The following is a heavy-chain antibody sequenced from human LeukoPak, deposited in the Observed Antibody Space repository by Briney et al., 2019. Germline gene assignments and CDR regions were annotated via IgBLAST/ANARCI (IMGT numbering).Heavy chain of an antibody. D-gene: IGHD5-24*01. CDR1: GYTFTSFA. CDR2: ISAYNGNT. Sequence: ASVKVSCKASGYTFTSFAITWVRQAPGQGLEWMGWISAYNGNTNYAQKLQGRVTVTADTSTSTAYMELRSLRSDDTAVYYCARDNSVRDEAWWFNPWGQGTLVTVSS. CDR3: ARDNSVRDEAWWFNP. J-gene: IGHJ5*02. V-gene: IGHV1-18*01.